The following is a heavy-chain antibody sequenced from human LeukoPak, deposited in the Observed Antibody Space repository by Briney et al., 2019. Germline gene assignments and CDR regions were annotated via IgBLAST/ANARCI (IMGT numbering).Heavy chain of an antibody. D-gene: IGHD1-26*01. CDR2: VDHEDGET. CDR3: ATLYSGSYYEAFDI. V-gene: IGHV1-69-2*01. J-gene: IGHJ3*02. CDR1: GYTFTDYY. Sequence: ASVKISCKVSGYTFTDYYMHWVQQAPGKGLEWMGLVDHEDGETIYAEKFQGRVTITADTSTDTAYMEPSSLRSEDTAVYYCATLYSGSYYEAFDIWGQGTMVTVSS.